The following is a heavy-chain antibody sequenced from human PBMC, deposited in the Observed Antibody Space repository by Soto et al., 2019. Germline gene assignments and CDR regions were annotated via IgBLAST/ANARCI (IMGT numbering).Heavy chain of an antibody. D-gene: IGHD2-2*01. CDR2: INHSGST. CDR1: GGSFSGYY. CDR3: ARLIPAASYYYYYGMDV. Sequence: SETLSLTCAVYGGSFSGYYWSWTPQPPGKGLEWIGEINHSGSTNYNPSLKSRVTISVDTSKNQFSLKLSSVTAADTAVYYCARLIPAASYYYYYGMDVWGQGTTVTVSS. J-gene: IGHJ6*02. V-gene: IGHV4-34*01.